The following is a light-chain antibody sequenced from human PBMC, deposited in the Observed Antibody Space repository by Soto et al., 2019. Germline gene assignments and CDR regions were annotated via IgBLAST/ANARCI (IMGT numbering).Light chain of an antibody. J-gene: IGKJ4*01. CDR1: QSFSTD. CDR3: QQNNKWPPVT. CDR2: GAS. Sequence: EVVMTQSPATVSVFPGEGATLSCRASQSFSTDLAWYHQKPGQAPRLLIYGASTRATGVPDRFSGGGSGTEFTLTISSLQSEDFAFYYCQQNNKWPPVTFGGGTKVEIK. V-gene: IGKV3-15*01.